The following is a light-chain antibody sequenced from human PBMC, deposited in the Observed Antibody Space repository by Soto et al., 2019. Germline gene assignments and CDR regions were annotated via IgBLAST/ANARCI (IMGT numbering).Light chain of an antibody. V-gene: IGKV2-30*01. CDR1: QGLVFSDGNTY. CDR2: RVS. CDR3: MQGAHWPMYT. Sequence: DVVMTQSPLSLPVTLGQPASISCRSSQGLVFSDGNTYLSWFQQRPGQSPRRLIYRVSNRDAGVPDRFSGSGSGTDFTLKISRVEAEDVGIYYCMQGAHWPMYTFGQGTKLEIK. J-gene: IGKJ2*01.